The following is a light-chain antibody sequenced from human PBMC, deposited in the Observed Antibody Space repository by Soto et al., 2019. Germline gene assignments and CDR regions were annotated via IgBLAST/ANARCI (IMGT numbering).Light chain of an antibody. V-gene: IGLV2-14*01. Sequence: QSALTPPASVSGSPGQSITISCTGTSSDVGGYNYVSWYQQHPGKAPKLMIYDVSNRPSGVSNRFSGSKSGNTASLTISGLQAEDEADYYCSSYTSSSTLLVFGGGTQLTVL. CDR3: SSYTSSSTLLV. J-gene: IGLJ2*01. CDR2: DVS. CDR1: SSDVGGYNY.